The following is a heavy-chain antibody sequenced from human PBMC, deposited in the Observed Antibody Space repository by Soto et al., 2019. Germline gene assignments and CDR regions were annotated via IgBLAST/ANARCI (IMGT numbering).Heavy chain of an antibody. J-gene: IGHJ6*03. CDR2: IYYSGST. Sequence: QVQLQESGPGLVKPSQTLSLTCTVSGGSISSGGYYWSWIRQHPGKGLEWIGYIYYSGSTYYNPSLKSRVTRSVDTSKNQFSLKLSSVTAADTAVYYWAGADCSSTSCYAEAYYYYMDVWGKGTTVTVSS. D-gene: IGHD2-2*01. CDR3: AGADCSSTSCYAEAYYYYMDV. V-gene: IGHV4-31*03. CDR1: GGSISSGGYY.